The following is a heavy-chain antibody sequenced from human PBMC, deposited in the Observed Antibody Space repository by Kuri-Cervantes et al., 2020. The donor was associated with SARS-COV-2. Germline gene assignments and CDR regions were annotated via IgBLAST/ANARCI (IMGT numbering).Heavy chain of an antibody. D-gene: IGHD6-13*01. CDR1: GFTFDDYA. CDR3: TRDVGSGWFYFDY. V-gene: IGHV3-9*01. J-gene: IGHJ4*02. CDR2: ISWNSGSI. Sequence: GGSLRLSCAASGFTFDDYAMHWVRQAPGKGLEWVSGISWNSGSIGYADSVKGRFTISRDNAKNSLYLQMNSLRDDDTAVYYCTRDVGSGWFYFDYWGQGTLVTVSS.